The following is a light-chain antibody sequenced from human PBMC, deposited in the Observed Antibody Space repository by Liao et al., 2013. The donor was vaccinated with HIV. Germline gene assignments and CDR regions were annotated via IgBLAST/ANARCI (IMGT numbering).Light chain of an antibody. V-gene: IGLV3-1*01. CDR2: QDI. CDR3: QAWDSSTFWV. CDR1: NLGDKY. Sequence: SYELVQAPSVSVSPGQTATITCSGENLGDKYVCWYQRKSGQSPVLVIYQDIKRPSGIPERFSGSNSGNTATLTIGGTQAMDEADYYCQAWDSSTFWVFGGGTKLTVL. J-gene: IGLJ3*02.